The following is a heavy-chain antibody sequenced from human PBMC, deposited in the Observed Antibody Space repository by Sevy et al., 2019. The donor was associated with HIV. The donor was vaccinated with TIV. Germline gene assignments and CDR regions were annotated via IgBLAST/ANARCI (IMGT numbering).Heavy chain of an antibody. D-gene: IGHD3-22*01. CDR2: IYHSGST. V-gene: IGHV4-30-2*01. CDR3: ARVVPRNYYDSSGYYFDY. Sequence: SETLSLTCAVSGGSISSGGYSWSWIRQPPGKGLEWIGYIYHSGSTYYNPSLKSRVTISVDRSKNQFSLKLSSVTAAETAVYYCARVVPRNYYDSSGYYFDYWGQGTLVTVSS. J-gene: IGHJ4*02. CDR1: GGSISSGGYS.